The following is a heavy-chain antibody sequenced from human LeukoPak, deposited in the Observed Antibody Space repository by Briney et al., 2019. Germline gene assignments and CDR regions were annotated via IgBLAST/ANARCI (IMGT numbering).Heavy chain of an antibody. J-gene: IGHJ4*02. D-gene: IGHD6-19*01. Sequence: PGGSLRLSCAASGFTFNSYWMHWVRQAPGKGLVWVSHINSDGSSTNYADSVKGRFTISRDNAKNTLYLQMNSLRAEDTAVYYCARDGYDSGLPYWGQGTLVTVSS. V-gene: IGHV3-74*01. CDR3: ARDGYDSGLPY. CDR1: GFTFNSYW. CDR2: INSDGSST.